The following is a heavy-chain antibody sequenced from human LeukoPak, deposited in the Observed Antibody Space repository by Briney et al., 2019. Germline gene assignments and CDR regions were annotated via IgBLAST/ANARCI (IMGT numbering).Heavy chain of an antibody. D-gene: IGHD6-19*01. CDR3: ARVPGIAVAGTFYYYYGMDV. Sequence: PGGSLRLSCAASGFTFNIYWMSWVRQAPGKGLEWVANIKQDGSEKYYVDSVKGRFTISRDNAKNSLYLQMNSLRAEDTAVYYCARVPGIAVAGTFYYYYGMDVWGQGTTVTVSS. CDR1: GFTFNIYW. V-gene: IGHV3-7*01. J-gene: IGHJ6*02. CDR2: IKQDGSEK.